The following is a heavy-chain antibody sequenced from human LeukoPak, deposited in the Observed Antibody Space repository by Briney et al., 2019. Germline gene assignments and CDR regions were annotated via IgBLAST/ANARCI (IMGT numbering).Heavy chain of an antibody. CDR2: IYPRDGST. V-gene: IGHV1-46*01. CDR3: ARDQEGFDY. J-gene: IGHJ4*02. CDR1: GYTFTSNY. Sequence: ASVKVSCKSSGYTFTSNYIHWVRQAPGQGLEWMGMIYPRDGSTSYAQKFQGRVTVTRDTSTSTVHMELSGLRSEDTAVYYCARDQEGFDYWGQGTLVTVSS.